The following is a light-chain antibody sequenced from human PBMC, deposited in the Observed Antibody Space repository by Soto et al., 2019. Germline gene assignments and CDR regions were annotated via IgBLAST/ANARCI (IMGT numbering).Light chain of an antibody. CDR2: GAS. Sequence: EIVMTQSPDTLSVSLGERATFSCRASQRVSSNLAWYQQKPGQAPRLLIYGASTRATGIPARFSGSGSGTEFTLTITSLQSEDFAVYYCQQYNNWPRTFGPGPNV. CDR3: QQYNNWPRT. V-gene: IGKV3-15*01. J-gene: IGKJ1*01. CDR1: QRVSSN.